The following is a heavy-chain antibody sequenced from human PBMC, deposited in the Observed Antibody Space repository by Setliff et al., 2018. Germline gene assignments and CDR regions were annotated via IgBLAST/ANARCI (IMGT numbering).Heavy chain of an antibody. CDR3: ASQPGVPQIDGFDI. D-gene: IGHD2-2*01. J-gene: IGHJ3*02. Sequence: LSLTCSVSGGSISSSYWTWIRQPPGKGLEWIGSIYYSGSTYYNPSLKSRVTISVDTSKNQFSLKVNSVTAADTAVYYCASQPGVPQIDGFDIWGQGTMVTVSS. V-gene: IGHV4-59*05. CDR2: IYYSGST. CDR1: GGSISSSY.